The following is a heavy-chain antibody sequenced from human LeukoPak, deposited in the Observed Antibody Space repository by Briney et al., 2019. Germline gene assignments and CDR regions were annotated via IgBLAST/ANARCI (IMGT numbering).Heavy chain of an antibody. CDR1: GFTFDDYS. J-gene: IGHJ4*02. CDR3: AKDRYYGSGSCFDY. CDR2: ISWNSGSR. V-gene: IGHV3-9*01. Sequence: GGSLRLSCAASGFTFDDYSMHWVRQVPGKGLEWVSGISWNSGSRNYADSVKGRFTISRDNAKNSLYLQMNSLRAEDTALYYCAKDRYYGSGSCFDYWGQGTLVTVSS. D-gene: IGHD3-10*01.